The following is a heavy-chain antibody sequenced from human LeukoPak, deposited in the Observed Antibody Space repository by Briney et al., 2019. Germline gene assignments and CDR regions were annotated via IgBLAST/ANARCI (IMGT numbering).Heavy chain of an antibody. Sequence: GGSLRLSCAASGFTFSSYSMNWVRQAPGKGLEWVSFITSTTNNIYYADSVKGRFTISRDNAQNSLYLHMSSLRDEDTAVYYCARGDGFHHFDYWGQGTLVTVSS. CDR1: GFTFSSYS. J-gene: IGHJ4*02. CDR2: ITSTTNNI. D-gene: IGHD5-24*01. V-gene: IGHV3-48*02. CDR3: ARGDGFHHFDY.